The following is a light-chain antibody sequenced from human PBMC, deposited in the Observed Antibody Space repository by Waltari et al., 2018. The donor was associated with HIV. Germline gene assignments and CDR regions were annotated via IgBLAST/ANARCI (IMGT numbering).Light chain of an antibody. CDR3: AAWDDSLNGQGV. CDR1: SSNIGSNT. V-gene: IGLV1-44*01. CDR2: HNN. J-gene: IGLJ2*01. Sequence: QSVLTQPPSASGTPGQRVTISCSGSSSNIGSNTVNWYQHLPGTAPKLLIYHNNQRPSGVPDRFSGSKSGTSASLASSGLQSEDEADYYCAAWDDSLNGQGVFGGGTKLTVL.